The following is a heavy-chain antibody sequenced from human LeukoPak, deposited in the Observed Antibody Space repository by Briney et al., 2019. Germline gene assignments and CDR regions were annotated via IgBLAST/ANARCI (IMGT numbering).Heavy chain of an antibody. J-gene: IGHJ3*02. CDR1: GGTFSSYA. CDR3: ARVVRGPDAFDM. Sequence: SVKVSCKASGGTFSSYAISWVRQAPGQGLEWMGVIIPIFGTANYAQKFQGRVTITTDESTSTAYMELSSMRHAETAVYYCARVVRGPDAFDMWGRGTMVTVSS. CDR2: IIPIFGTA. V-gene: IGHV1-69*05. D-gene: IGHD3-10*02.